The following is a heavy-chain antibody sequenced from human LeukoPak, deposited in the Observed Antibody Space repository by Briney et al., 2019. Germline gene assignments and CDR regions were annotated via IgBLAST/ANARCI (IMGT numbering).Heavy chain of an antibody. V-gene: IGHV4-39*07. CDR2: IYYSRST. CDR1: GGPISSISYY. D-gene: IGHD5-18*01. CDR3: ARVLHFRGYSYGYASVYHYYYLDV. J-gene: IGHJ6*03. Sequence: SDTLSLICTVSGGPISSISYYWGWIRQPPGEGLEGNGCIYYSRSTYYNPALKSRVTISVDASKNQFSLQLSSVTAADTAVYYCARVLHFRGYSYGYASVYHYYYLDVWGKGTTVTVSS.